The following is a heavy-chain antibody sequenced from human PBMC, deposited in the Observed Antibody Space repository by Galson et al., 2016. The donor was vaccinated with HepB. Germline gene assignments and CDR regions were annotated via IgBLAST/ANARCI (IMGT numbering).Heavy chain of an antibody. CDR3: AKDDYGDWSYYFDY. J-gene: IGHJ4*02. CDR1: GFTFSNYG. V-gene: IGHV3-30*18. D-gene: IGHD4-17*01. CDR2: ILYDGSSK. Sequence: LRLSCAASGFTFSNYGMHWVRQAPGKGLEWVAGILYDGSSKYYADSVKGRFAISRDNSKNTLYLQMNSLRPEDTAVYYCAKDDYGDWSYYFDYWGQGTLVTVSS.